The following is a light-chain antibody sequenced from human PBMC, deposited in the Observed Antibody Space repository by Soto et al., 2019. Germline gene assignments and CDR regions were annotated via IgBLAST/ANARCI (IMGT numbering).Light chain of an antibody. Sequence: QSVLTQPHSASGTPGQTVTIACSGSSSNIGSAYIYWYQHLPGTAPKLLIYRNNQRPSGVPDRFSASKSGTSASLAISGLRSEDDADYYCAAWDDSLVVFGGGTKVTVL. CDR3: AAWDDSLVV. J-gene: IGLJ2*01. CDR2: RNN. V-gene: IGLV1-47*01. CDR1: SSNIGSAY.